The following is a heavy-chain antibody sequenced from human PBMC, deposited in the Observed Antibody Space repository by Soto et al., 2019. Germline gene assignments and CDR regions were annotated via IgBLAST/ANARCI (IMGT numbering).Heavy chain of an antibody. J-gene: IGHJ2*01. Sequence: QVRLQESGPGLVQPSETLSLTCSVSGESVTGYFWTWIRQPPGKPLEWLGHVYYAAISKYNPSLERRVSMSVDTPKNQFSLSLTSGTAADTATYYCARTRDVAAGGFRGHGWYFDVWGRGALVAVSS. D-gene: IGHD3-10*01. CDR2: VYYAAIS. CDR1: GESVTGYF. V-gene: IGHV4-59*08. CDR3: ARTRDVAAGGFRGHGWYFDV.